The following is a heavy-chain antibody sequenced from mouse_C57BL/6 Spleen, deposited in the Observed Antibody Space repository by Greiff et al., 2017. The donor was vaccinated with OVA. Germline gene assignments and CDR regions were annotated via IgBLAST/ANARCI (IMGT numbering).Heavy chain of an antibody. Sequence: VQLKESGPELVKPGDSVKISCKASGYSFTGYFMNWVMQSHGKSLEWIGRINPYNGDTFYNQKFKGKATLTVDKSSSTAHMELRSLTSEDSAVYYCAREEGYDYDPFDDWGKGTTLTVSS. D-gene: IGHD2-4*01. CDR2: INPYNGDT. V-gene: IGHV1-20*01. CDR3: AREEGYDYDPFDD. CDR1: GYSFTGYF. J-gene: IGHJ2*01.